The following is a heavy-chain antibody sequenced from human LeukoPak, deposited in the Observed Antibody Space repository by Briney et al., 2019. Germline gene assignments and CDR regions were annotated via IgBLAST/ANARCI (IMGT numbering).Heavy chain of an antibody. Sequence: GGSLRLSCAASGFTFSSYAMSWVRQAPGKGLEWVSAISGSGGSTYYADSVKGRFTISRDNAKNSLYLQMNSLRAEDTAVYYCARVEGIGIAARQYYYYGMDVWGQGTTVTVSS. D-gene: IGHD6-6*01. CDR3: ARVEGIGIAARQYYYYGMDV. J-gene: IGHJ6*02. CDR1: GFTFSSYA. V-gene: IGHV3-23*01. CDR2: ISGSGGST.